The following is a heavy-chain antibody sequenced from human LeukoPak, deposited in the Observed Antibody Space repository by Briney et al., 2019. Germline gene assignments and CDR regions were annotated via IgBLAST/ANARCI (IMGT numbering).Heavy chain of an antibody. J-gene: IGHJ4*02. CDR2: IYPGDSDT. D-gene: IGHD3-10*01. CDR1: GYSFTSHW. Sequence: GESLKISCKGSGYSFTSHWIGWVRQMPGKGLEWMGIIYPGDSDTRYSPSFQGQVTISADKSISTAYLQWSSLKASDTAMYYCARYRHYYGSGSYYLDYWGQGTLVTVSS. CDR3: ARYRHYYGSGSYYLDY. V-gene: IGHV5-51*01.